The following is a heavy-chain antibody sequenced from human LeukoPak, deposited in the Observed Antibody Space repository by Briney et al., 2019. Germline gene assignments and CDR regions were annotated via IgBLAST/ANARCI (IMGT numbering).Heavy chain of an antibody. Sequence: AGGSLRLSCAGSGFTFGGYGMHWVRQTPGKGLEWVAVIAYDGSRAFYADSVKGRFTISRDNSKNTMSVQMDDLRAEDTAVYYCTRYNNDHFDYWGQGTLVTVSS. V-gene: IGHV3-33*03. CDR2: IAYDGSRA. J-gene: IGHJ4*02. CDR3: TRYNNDHFDY. D-gene: IGHD1-14*01. CDR1: GFTFGGYG.